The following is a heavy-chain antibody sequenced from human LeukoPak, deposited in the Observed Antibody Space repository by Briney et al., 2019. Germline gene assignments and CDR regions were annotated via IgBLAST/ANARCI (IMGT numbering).Heavy chain of an antibody. CDR3: STLFYN. V-gene: IGHV3-30-3*01. Sequence: GRSLRLSCAASGFTFSSYAMHWVRQAPGKGLEWVAVISNDGNNKYYTDSVKGRFTISRDNSKNTLFLQMNSLTAEDTAVYYCSTLFYNWGQGTLVTVSS. CDR1: GFTFSSYA. J-gene: IGHJ4*02. CDR2: ISNDGNNK.